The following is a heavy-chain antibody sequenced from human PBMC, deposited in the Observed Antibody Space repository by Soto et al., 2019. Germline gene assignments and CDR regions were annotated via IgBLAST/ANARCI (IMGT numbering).Heavy chain of an antibody. CDR2: ISGSGGST. V-gene: IGHV3-23*01. CDR3: AKDPRRCNHSGGSCYSNY. J-gene: IGHJ4*02. Sequence: EVQLLESGGGLVQPGGSLRLSCAASGFTFSSYAMSWVRQAPGKGLEWVSAISGSGGSTYYADSVKGRFTISRDNSKNTLYLQMNSLRAEDTAVYYCAKDPRRCNHSGGSCYSNYWGQGTLVTVSS. CDR1: GFTFSSYA. D-gene: IGHD2-15*01.